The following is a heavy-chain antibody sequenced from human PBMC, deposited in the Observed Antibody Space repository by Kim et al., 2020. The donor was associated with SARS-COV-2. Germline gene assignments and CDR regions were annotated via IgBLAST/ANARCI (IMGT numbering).Heavy chain of an antibody. CDR3: ARDYITYGMDV. D-gene: IGHD3-10*01. CDR2: T. J-gene: IGHJ6*02. Sequence: TNYNPSLKSRVTISVDTSKNQFSLKLSSVTAADTAVYYCARDYITYGMDVWGQGTTVTVSS. V-gene: IGHV4-59*01.